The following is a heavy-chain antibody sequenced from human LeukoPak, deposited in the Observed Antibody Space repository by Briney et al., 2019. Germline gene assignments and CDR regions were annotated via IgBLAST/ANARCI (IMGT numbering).Heavy chain of an antibody. CDR3: ATSGSTWYNDY. Sequence: ASVKVSCKASGYTFTDYRMHWVRQVPGQGLEWMAWINPNNGGTNYAQKFQGRVTLTRDTSISTTYMELSSLRSDDTAVYYCATSGSTWYNDYWGQGTLVTVSS. D-gene: IGHD6-13*01. CDR1: GYTFTDYR. J-gene: IGHJ4*02. CDR2: INPNNGGT. V-gene: IGHV1-2*02.